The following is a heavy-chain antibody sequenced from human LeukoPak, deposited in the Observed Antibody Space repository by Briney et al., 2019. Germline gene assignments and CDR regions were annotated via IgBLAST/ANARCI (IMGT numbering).Heavy chain of an antibody. CDR1: GYTLTELS. CDR2: FDPEDGET. J-gene: IGHJ6*03. CDR3: ARGIRFLEWLSAPYYYMDV. V-gene: IGHV1-24*01. Sequence: ASVKVSCKVSGYTLTELSMHWVRQAPGKGLEWMGGFDPEDGETIYAQKFQGRVTITADESTSTAYMELSSLRSEDTAVYYCARGIRFLEWLSAPYYYMDVWGKGTTVTVSS. D-gene: IGHD3-3*01.